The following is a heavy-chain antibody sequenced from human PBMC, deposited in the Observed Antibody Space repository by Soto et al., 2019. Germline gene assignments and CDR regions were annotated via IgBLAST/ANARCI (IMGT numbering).Heavy chain of an antibody. Sequence: SETLSLTCAVSSDSISTSTWWSWVRQPPGRGLEWIGEIYHSGSTNYNPSLKSRVTISVDKTKNQFSLNLSSVTAADTAVYYCASSPGSLAGDYWGQGTLVTVSS. D-gene: IGHD2-15*01. J-gene: IGHJ4*02. CDR3: ASSPGSLAGDY. CDR2: IYHSGST. CDR1: SDSISTSTW. V-gene: IGHV4-4*02.